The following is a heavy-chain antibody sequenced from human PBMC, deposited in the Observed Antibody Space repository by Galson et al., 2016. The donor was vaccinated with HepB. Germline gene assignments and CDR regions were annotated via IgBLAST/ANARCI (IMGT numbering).Heavy chain of an antibody. J-gene: IGHJ5*02. D-gene: IGHD3-3*01. CDR3: AKERSWSGYTYFDP. CDR1: GFAFSGFA. V-gene: IGHV3-23*01. Sequence: ETLRLSCAASGFAFSGFAMSWVRQAPGKGLEWVSSIGGSGTYTYYADSVKGRFTISRDNSQNTLFLHMNSLRAEDTAVYYCAKERSWSGYTYFDPWGQGTLVTVSS. CDR2: IGGSGTYT.